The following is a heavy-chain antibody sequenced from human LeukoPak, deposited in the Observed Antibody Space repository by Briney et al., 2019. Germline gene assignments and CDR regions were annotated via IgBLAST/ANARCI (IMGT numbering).Heavy chain of an antibody. CDR3: ARDPQKYCSGGSCFDRYFDY. Sequence: ASVKVSCKASGYTFTGYYMHWVRQAPGQGLEWMGWINPNSGGTNYAQKFQGRVTMTRDTSISTAYMELSRLRSDDTAVYYCARDPQKYCSGGSCFDRYFDYWGQGTLVTVSS. V-gene: IGHV1-2*02. CDR2: INPNSGGT. D-gene: IGHD2-15*01. CDR1: GYTFTGYY. J-gene: IGHJ4*02.